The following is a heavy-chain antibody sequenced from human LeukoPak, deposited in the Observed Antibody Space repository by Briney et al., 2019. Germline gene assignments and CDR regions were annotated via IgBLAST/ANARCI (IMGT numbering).Heavy chain of an antibody. Sequence: ASVKVSCKASGYTFTSYGISWVRQAPGQGPEWMGWISAYNGNTNYAQKLQGRVTMTTDTSTSTAYMELRSLRSDDTAVYYCAREYIVVVPAASYYMDVWGKGTTVTVSS. CDR3: AREYIVVVPAASYYMDV. J-gene: IGHJ6*03. D-gene: IGHD2-2*01. CDR2: ISAYNGNT. V-gene: IGHV1-18*01. CDR1: GYTFTSYG.